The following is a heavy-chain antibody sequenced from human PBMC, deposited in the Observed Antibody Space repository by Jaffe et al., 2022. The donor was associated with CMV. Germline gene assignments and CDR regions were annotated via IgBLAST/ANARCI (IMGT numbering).Heavy chain of an antibody. Sequence: QVQLVESGGGLVKPGGSLRLSCAVSGFNFGNYYMSWIRQAPGKGLEWISYISSTGTTRLYADSVKGRFTISRDNAKSSLFLQMDSLRVDDTAVYYCARDGGPRSWFDYWGQGNLVTVSS. CDR3: ARDGGPRSWFDY. CDR1: GFNFGNYY. V-gene: IGHV3-11*01. J-gene: IGHJ4*02. D-gene: IGHD1-26*01. CDR2: ISSTGTTR.